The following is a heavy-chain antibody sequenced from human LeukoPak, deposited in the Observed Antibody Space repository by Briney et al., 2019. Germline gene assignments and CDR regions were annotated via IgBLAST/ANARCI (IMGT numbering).Heavy chain of an antibody. D-gene: IGHD3-10*01. Sequence: PGGSLRLSCAASGFTFSSYAMSWVRQAPGKGLEWVSAMSGSGGSTYYADSVKGRFTISRDNSKNTLYLQMNSLRAEDTAVYYCAKDETVLLWFGELLDYAFDIWGQGTMVTVSS. J-gene: IGHJ3*02. V-gene: IGHV3-23*01. CDR3: AKDETVLLWFGELLDYAFDI. CDR1: GFTFSSYA. CDR2: MSGSGGST.